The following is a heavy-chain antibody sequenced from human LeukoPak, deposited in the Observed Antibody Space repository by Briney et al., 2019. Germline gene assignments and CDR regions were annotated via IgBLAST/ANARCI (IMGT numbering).Heavy chain of an antibody. CDR2: IWCDENHK. Sequence: GGSLRLSCAASGFTFTTYWMHWVRQAPGKGLEWVAVIWCDENHKYYGDSVRGRFTISRDNAKNTLYLQMDSLRVEDTAVYYCARDVGSATFDYWGQGTLVTVSS. D-gene: IGHD6-25*01. CDR3: ARDVGSATFDY. V-gene: IGHV3-33*08. CDR1: GFTFTTYW. J-gene: IGHJ4*02.